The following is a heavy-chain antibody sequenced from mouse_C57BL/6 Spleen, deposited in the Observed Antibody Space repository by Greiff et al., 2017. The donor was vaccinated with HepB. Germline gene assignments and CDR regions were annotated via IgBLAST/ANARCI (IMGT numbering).Heavy chain of an antibody. CDR3: ARSGGYDVGYFDY. D-gene: IGHD2-2*01. CDR2: IYPSDSET. CDR1: GYTFTSYW. V-gene: IGHV1-61*01. Sequence: QVQLQQPGAELVRPGSSVKLSCKASGYTFTSYWMDWVKQRPGQGLEWIGNIYPSDSETHYNQKFKDKATLTVDKSSSTAYMQLSSLTSEDSAVYYCARSGGYDVGYFDYWGQGTTLTVSS. J-gene: IGHJ2*01.